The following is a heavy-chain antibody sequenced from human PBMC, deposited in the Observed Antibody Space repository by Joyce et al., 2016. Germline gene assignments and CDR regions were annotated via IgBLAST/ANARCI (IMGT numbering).Heavy chain of an antibody. J-gene: IGHJ4*02. CDR2: ISYDGNNK. CDR1: GFTFSSYA. CDR3: ARGLQWEPYYFDS. V-gene: IGHV3-30-3*01. Sequence: QVQLVESGGGVVQPGRSLRLSCAASGFTFSSYAMNWVRQAPGKGVECVAIISYDGNNKYYADSVKGRFPISRDNSKNTLYLQMNSLRADDTAVYYCARGLQWEPYYFDSWGQGTLVTVSS. D-gene: IGHD1-26*01.